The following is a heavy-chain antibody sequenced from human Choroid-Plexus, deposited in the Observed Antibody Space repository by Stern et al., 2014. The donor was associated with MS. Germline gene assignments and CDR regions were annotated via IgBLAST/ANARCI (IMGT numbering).Heavy chain of an antibody. Sequence: VQLVESGAEVKKLGASVKVSCKTSGYIFTGYYIHWVRQAPGQGLEWMAWINPNTGGTKYAQKFQGRVTMSRETSISTAYVELSSLTSDDTAVYYCARDQRGITIFGVVTDYYYLGMDVWGQGTTVTVSS. J-gene: IGHJ6*02. CDR3: ARDQRGITIFGVVTDYYYLGMDV. V-gene: IGHV1-2*02. CDR1: GYIFTGYY. D-gene: IGHD3-3*01. CDR2: INPNTGGT.